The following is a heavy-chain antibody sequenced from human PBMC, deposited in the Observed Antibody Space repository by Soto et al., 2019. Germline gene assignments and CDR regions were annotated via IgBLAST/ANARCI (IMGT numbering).Heavy chain of an antibody. CDR3: ARAYGAGSLDF. J-gene: IGHJ4*02. Sequence: QVQLVQSGAEVKKPGASVKVSCTGSGYTFRSYDIHWVRQATGQGLEWMGWVNTNTGNTGYAQKFQGRVTMTRDMSKSSAYMEVNSLTSEDTAIYYCARAYGAGSLDFWGQGTLVSVSS. D-gene: IGHD3-10*01. V-gene: IGHV1-8*01. CDR2: VNTNTGNT. CDR1: GYTFRSYD.